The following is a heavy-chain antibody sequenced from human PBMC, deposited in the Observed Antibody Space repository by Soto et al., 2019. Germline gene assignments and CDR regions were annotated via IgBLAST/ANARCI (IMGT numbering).Heavy chain of an antibody. D-gene: IGHD3-10*01. CDR3: ARGRVRFTMVRGGYYFDY. V-gene: IGHV4-31*03. J-gene: IGHJ4*02. Sequence: QVQLQESGPGLVKPSQTLSLTCTVSGGSISSGGYYWSWIRQHPGNGLEWIGYIYYSGSTYYNPSLKSRVTISVDTSKNQFALKLSSVTAADTAVYYCARGRVRFTMVRGGYYFDYWGQGTLVTVSS. CDR2: IYYSGST. CDR1: GGSISSGGYY.